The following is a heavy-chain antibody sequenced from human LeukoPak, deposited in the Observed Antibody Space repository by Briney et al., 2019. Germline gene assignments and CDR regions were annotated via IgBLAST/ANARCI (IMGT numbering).Heavy chain of an antibody. J-gene: IGHJ4*02. CDR3: AREYFDWLKVGIVRIDY. CDR2: TYYRSKWYN. V-gene: IGHV6-1*01. CDR1: GDSVSSNSAA. D-gene: IGHD3-9*01. Sequence: SQTLSLTCAISGDSVSSNSAAWNWIRQSPSRGLEWLGRTYYRSKWYNDYAVSVKSRITINPDTSKNQFSLQLNSVTPEDTAVYYCAREYFDWLKVGIVRIDYWGQGTLVTVSS.